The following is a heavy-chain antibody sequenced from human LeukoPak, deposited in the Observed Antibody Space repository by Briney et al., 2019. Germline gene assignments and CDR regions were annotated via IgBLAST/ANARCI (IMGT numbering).Heavy chain of an antibody. CDR1: GFTFSDYY. J-gene: IGHJ4*02. D-gene: IGHD5-24*01. V-gene: IGHV3-11*01. CDR2: ISSSGSTI. Sequence: PGGSLRLSCAASGFTFSDYYMSWIRQAPGKGLEWVSYISSSGSTIYYADSVKGRFTISRDNAKNSLYLQMNSLRAEDAAVYYCARDIWGGNLEMATILFDYWGQGTLVTVSS. CDR3: ARDIWGGNLEMATILFDY.